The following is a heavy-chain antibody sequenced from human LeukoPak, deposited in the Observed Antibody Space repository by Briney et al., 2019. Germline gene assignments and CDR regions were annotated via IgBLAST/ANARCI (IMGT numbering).Heavy chain of an antibody. CDR2: ISSSSSYI. D-gene: IGHD2-21*02. J-gene: IGHJ4*02. Sequence: PGGSLRLSCAASGFTFSSYGMHWVRQAPGKGLEWVSSISSSSSYIYYADSVKGRFTISRDNAKNSLYLQMNSLRAEDTAVYYCARETVVVTDSGSFDYWGQGTLVTVSS. CDR1: GFTFSSYG. V-gene: IGHV3-21*01. CDR3: ARETVVVTDSGSFDY.